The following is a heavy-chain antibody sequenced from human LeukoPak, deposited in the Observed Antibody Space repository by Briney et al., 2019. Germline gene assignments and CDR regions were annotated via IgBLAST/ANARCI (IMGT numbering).Heavy chain of an antibody. CDR1: GYTFTSYY. CDR2: INPSGGST. V-gene: IGHV1-46*01. J-gene: IGHJ3*02. Sequence: GGSLRLSCAASGYTFTSYYMHWVRQAPGQGLEWMGIINPSGGSTSYAQKFQGRVTMTRDMSTSTVYMELSSLRSEDTAVYYCARADQDYVWGSYRSTDAFDIWGQGTMVTVSS. D-gene: IGHD3-16*02. CDR3: ARADQDYVWGSYRSTDAFDI.